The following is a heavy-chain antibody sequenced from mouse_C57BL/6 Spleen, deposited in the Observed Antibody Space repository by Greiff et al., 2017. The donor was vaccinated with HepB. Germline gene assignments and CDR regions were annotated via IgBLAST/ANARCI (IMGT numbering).Heavy chain of an antibody. CDR3: ARHGCTSFAY. D-gene: IGHD1-1*01. J-gene: IGHJ3*01. Sequence: QVQLKESGAELVKPGASVKISCTASGYAFSSYWMNWVKQRPGKGLAWIGQIYPGDGDTNDNGKFKGKATLTADKSSSTAYMQLSGLTSEDSAVYFCARHGCTSFAYWGQGTLVTVSP. CDR2: IYPGDGDT. V-gene: IGHV1-80*01. CDR1: GYAFSSYW.